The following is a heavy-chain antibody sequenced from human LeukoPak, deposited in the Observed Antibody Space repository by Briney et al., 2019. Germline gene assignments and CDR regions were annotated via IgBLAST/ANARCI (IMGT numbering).Heavy chain of an antibody. D-gene: IGHD3-22*01. CDR1: GGSFSGYY. Sequence: SETLSLTCAVYGGSFSGYYWSWIRQPPGKVLDWIGEINHSGSTNYNPSLKNRVTISVDTSKNQFSLQLSSVTAADTAVYYCARGRPHYYDSSGYYQPQRSAWFDPWGQGTLVTVSS. J-gene: IGHJ5*02. V-gene: IGHV4-34*01. CDR3: ARGRPHYYDSSGYYQPQRSAWFDP. CDR2: INHSGST.